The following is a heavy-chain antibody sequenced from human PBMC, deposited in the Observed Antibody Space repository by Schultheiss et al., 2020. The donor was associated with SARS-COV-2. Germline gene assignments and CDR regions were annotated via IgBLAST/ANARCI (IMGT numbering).Heavy chain of an antibody. D-gene: IGHD2-15*01. CDR1: GFTFSDYS. Sequence: GGSLRLSCAASGFTFSDYSMTWVRQAPGKGLEWVSYISGRSSTSYYADSVKGRFAISRDNARNSVFLQLNSLRVEDTAVYFCARVGAVGGNVWFDPWGHGTLVTVSS. V-gene: IGHV3-48*01. J-gene: IGHJ5*02. CDR2: ISGRSSTS. CDR3: ARVGAVGGNVWFDP.